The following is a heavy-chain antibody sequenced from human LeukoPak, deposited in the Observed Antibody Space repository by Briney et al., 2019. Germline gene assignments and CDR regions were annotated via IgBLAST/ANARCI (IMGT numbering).Heavy chain of an antibody. J-gene: IGHJ4*02. V-gene: IGHV3-23*01. CDR3: AKGTMGRGFGY. CDR2: ISGSGGNT. Sequence: GGSLRLSCAASGFTLSSYAMNWVRQAPGKGLEWVSAISGSGGNTYYADSVKGRFTISRDNSKNTLYLQMNSLRAEDTAVYYCAKGTMGRGFGYWGQGTLVTVSS. D-gene: IGHD3-10*01. CDR1: GFTLSSYA.